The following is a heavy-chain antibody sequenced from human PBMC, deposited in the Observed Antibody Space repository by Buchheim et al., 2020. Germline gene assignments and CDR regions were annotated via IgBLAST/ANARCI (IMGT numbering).Heavy chain of an antibody. Sequence: EVQLVESGGGLVQPGGSLRLSCAASGFTFSTSWMTWFRQAPGKGLEWVATIKPDGSEKYYVDSVKGRFTISKDNAKNSLFLQMSSLRAEDKAVYYCARDRGTNTFDYWGQGTL. CDR2: IKPDGSEK. CDR1: GFTFSTSW. J-gene: IGHJ4*02. V-gene: IGHV3-7*01. D-gene: IGHD2-15*01. CDR3: ARDRGTNTFDY.